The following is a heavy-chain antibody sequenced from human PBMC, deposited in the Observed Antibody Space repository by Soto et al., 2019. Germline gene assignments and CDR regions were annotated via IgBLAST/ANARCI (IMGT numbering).Heavy chain of an antibody. V-gene: IGHV4-39*01. CDR3: ARPTEPGTSDAFDI. CDR1: SGSISSTTYY. CDR2: IYRSGST. Sequence: QLQLQESGPGLVKPSETLSLTCTVSSGSISSTTYYWGWIRQPPGKGLEWIGSIYRSGSTYYNPSLKSRDTISGDTANDQYSLRLSSVTAADTAVYYCARPTEPGTSDAFDIGGQGTKVNV. J-gene: IGHJ3*02.